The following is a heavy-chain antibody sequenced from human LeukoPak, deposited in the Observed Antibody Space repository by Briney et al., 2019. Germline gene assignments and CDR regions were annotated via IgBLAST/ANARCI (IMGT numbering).Heavy chain of an antibody. D-gene: IGHD2-15*01. CDR2: IYYSGST. CDR1: GGSISSSSYY. J-gene: IGHJ4*02. Sequence: SETLSLTCTVSGGSISSSSYYWGWIRQPPGKGLERIGSIYYSGSTYYNPSLKSRVTISVDTSKNQFSLKLSSVTAADTAVYYCASTCSGGSCYSRLFGYWGQGTLVTVSS. CDR3: ASTCSGGSCYSRLFGY. V-gene: IGHV4-39*07.